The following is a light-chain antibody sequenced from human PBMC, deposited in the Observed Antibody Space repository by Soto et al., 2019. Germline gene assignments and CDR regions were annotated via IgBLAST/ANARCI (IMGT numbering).Light chain of an antibody. CDR3: AAWYDSLNAVV. CDR1: SSNIGSNT. Sequence: QSVLTQPPSASGTPGQRVTISCSGSSSNIGSNTVNWYQQLPGTNPNLLIYSKNQRPSGVLARFSGSNSGTSASLATSGGQYEEEADDYCAAWYDSLNAVVFGGGTKLTVL. CDR2: SKN. V-gene: IGLV1-44*01. J-gene: IGLJ2*01.